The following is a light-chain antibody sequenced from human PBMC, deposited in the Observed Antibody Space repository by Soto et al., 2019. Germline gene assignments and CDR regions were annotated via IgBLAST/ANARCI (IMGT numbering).Light chain of an antibody. J-gene: IGKJ2*01. V-gene: IGKV1-39*01. Sequence: DIQMTQSPSSLSASVGDRVTITCRASQGISTYLNWYQQKPGKAPKLLIYAASSLQSGVPSRFSGSGSGTDFTLTISSLQPEDFATYYCQQSFSKFLYTFGQGTKVDI. CDR2: AAS. CDR1: QGISTY. CDR3: QQSFSKFLYT.